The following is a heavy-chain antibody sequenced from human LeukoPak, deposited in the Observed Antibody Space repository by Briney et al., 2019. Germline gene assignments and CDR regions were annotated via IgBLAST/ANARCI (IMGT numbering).Heavy chain of an antibody. CDR1: GYTFTSYG. Sequence: VASVKVSCKASGYTFTSYGISWVRQAPGQGLEWMGWISAYNGNTNYAQKLQGRVTMTTDTSTSTAYMELRSLRSDDTAVYYCARDLRICGGDCLPSPDAFDIWGQGTMVTVSS. D-gene: IGHD2-21*02. J-gene: IGHJ3*02. CDR2: ISAYNGNT. V-gene: IGHV1-18*01. CDR3: ARDLRICGGDCLPSPDAFDI.